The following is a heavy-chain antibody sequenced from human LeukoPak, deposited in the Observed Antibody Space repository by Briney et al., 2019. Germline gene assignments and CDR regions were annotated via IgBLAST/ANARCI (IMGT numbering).Heavy chain of an antibody. D-gene: IGHD2-15*01. CDR1: GFTFSSHG. CDR2: IWYDGSNK. Sequence: GGSLRLSCAASGFTFSSHGFYWVRQAPGKGLEWVALIWYDGSNKYYEDSVKGRFTISRDNAKNTLYLQMNSLRAEDTAVYHCGRDGYCSGGTCYGMDVWGQGTTVTVSS. CDR3: GRDGYCSGGTCYGMDV. J-gene: IGHJ6*02. V-gene: IGHV3-33*07.